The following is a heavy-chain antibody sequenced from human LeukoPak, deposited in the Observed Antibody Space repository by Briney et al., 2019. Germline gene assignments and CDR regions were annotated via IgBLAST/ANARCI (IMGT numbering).Heavy chain of an antibody. CDR1: GSTFTNDW. CDR2: IDPSDSYT. Sequence: GASLQISCKGSGSTFTNDWISWVRQLPGKGQEWMGKIDPSDSYTNYSPSFQGHVTISADKSISNAYLQWSSLKASDTAMYYCARAPDSDSGYDYFDYWGQGTLVSVSS. CDR3: ARAPDSDSGYDYFDY. J-gene: IGHJ4*02. V-gene: IGHV5-10-1*01. D-gene: IGHD5-12*01.